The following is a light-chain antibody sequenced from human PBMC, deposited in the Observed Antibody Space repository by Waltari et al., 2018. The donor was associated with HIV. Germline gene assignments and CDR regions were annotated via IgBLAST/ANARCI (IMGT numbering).Light chain of an antibody. CDR1: QSLLYTSNNKNC. V-gene: IGKV4-1*01. CDR3: QQYSITQYS. Sequence: DIVMTQSPDSLAVSLGERATLKCKSSQSLLYTSNNKNCLAWYQKKPGHPPRLLIYWASARDSGVPDRVSGSGSGTEFTLTISSLQPEDVAVYYCQQYSITQYSFGQGTKLEI. J-gene: IGKJ2*03. CDR2: WAS.